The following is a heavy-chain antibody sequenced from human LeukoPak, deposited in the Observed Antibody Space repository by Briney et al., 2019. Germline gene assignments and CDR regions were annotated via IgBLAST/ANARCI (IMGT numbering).Heavy chain of an antibody. V-gene: IGHV6-1*01. J-gene: IGHJ5*02. CDR1: GESVSSNSAS. CDR2: TYYRSKWSN. Sequence: SQTLSLTCAISGESVSSNSASWNWFRQSPSRGLEWLGRTYYRSKWSNDYAPSVKSRITINADTSRNQSSLQLNSVTPEDTAVYFCARDRDSDFEWGPYDPWGQGTLVIVSS. D-gene: IGHD4-11*01. CDR3: ARDRDSDFEWGPYDP.